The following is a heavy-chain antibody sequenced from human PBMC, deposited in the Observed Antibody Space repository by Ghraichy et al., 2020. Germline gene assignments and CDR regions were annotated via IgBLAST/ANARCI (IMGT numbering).Heavy chain of an antibody. CDR2: INHSGST. CDR1: GGSFSGYY. Sequence: SETLSLTCAVYGGSFSGYYWSWIRQPPGKGLEWIGEINHSGSTNYNPSLKSRVTLSVDTSKNQFSLKLSSVTAADTAVYYCARGRTMFGVVTLPYDWFDPWGQGTLVTVSS. V-gene: IGHV4-34*01. J-gene: IGHJ5*02. D-gene: IGHD3-3*01. CDR3: ARGRTMFGVVTLPYDWFDP.